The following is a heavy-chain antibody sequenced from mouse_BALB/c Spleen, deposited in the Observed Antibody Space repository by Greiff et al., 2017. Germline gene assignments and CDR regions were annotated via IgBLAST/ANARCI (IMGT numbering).Heavy chain of an antibody. V-gene: IGHV5-17*02. CDR2: ISSGSSTI. D-gene: IGHD2-10*02. J-gene: IGHJ2*01. Sequence: DVQLVESGGGLVQPGGSRKLSCAASGFTFSSFGMHWVRQAPEKGLEWVAYISSGSSTIYYADTVKGRFTISRDNPKNTLFLQMTSLRSEDTAMYYCARWGMDYWGQGTTLTVSS. CDR1: GFTFSSFG. CDR3: ARWGMDY.